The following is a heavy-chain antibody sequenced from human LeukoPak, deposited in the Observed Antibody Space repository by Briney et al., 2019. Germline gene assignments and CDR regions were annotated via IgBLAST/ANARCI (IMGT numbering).Heavy chain of an antibody. CDR3: ARDYYGSGSYYQLGY. CDR2: INPNSGGT. V-gene: IGHV1-2*02. D-gene: IGHD3-10*01. Sequence: EASVKVSCKASGYTFTGYYMHWVRQAPGQGLEWMGWINPNSGGTNYAQKFQGRVTMTRDTSISTAYMELSRLRSDDTAVYYCARDYYGSGSYYQLGYWGQGTLVTVSS. CDR1: GYTFTGYY. J-gene: IGHJ4*02.